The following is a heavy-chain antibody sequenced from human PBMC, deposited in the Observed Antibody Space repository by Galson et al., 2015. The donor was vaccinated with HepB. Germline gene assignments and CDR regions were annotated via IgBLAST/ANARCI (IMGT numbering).Heavy chain of an antibody. CDR3: ARDLWDY. V-gene: IGHV3-30*02. CDR1: GFPFNNAW. Sequence: SLRLACAASGFPFNNAWMTWVRQAPGKGLGWVSSIRSDGANNYYAVSVRGRFPISRDNSKNTLYLQMNSLRAEDTSVYYCARDLWDYWGQGTLVTVSS. J-gene: IGHJ4*02. CDR2: IRSDGANN.